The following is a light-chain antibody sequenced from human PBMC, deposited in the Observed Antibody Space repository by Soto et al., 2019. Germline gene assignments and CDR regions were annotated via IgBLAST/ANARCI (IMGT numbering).Light chain of an antibody. CDR1: QDINNY. Sequence: DVPLTQSPSSLSASVGHRGTVICQASQDINNYLNWYQQKPGKAPKVLIYDASNLKPGVPPRFSGSRSGTDFTFTISSLQPEDIATYYCQQYGNLPFTFGGGTKVEIK. CDR2: DAS. CDR3: QQYGNLPFT. J-gene: IGKJ4*01. V-gene: IGKV1-33*01.